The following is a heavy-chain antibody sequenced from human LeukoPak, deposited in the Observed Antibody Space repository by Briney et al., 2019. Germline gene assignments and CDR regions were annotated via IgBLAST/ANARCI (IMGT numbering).Heavy chain of an antibody. V-gene: IGHV3-73*01. CDR1: GFTFSGSA. J-gene: IGHJ4*02. D-gene: IGHD3-10*01. CDR2: IRSTANGYAT. Sequence: GGSLRLSCAASGFTFSGSALHWVRQASGKGLEWVGRIRSTANGYATAYAASVKGRFTISRDDSKNTAYLQMVSLKTEDTAVYYCTGNYYGSGSYADFDYWGQGTLVTVSS. CDR3: TGNYYGSGSYADFDY.